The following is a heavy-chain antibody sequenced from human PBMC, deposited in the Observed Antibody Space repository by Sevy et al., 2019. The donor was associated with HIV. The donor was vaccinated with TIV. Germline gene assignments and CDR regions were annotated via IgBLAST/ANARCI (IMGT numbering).Heavy chain of an antibody. CDR2: IYYSGST. J-gene: IGHJ4*02. CDR1: GGSISSGGYY. D-gene: IGHD4-17*01. Sequence: SETLSLTCTVSGGSISSGGYYWSWIRQHPGKGLEWIGYIYYSGSTYYDPSLKSRVTISVDTSKNQFSLKLSSVTAADTAVYYCAREIDYGATGYFDYWGQGTLVTVSS. V-gene: IGHV4-31*03. CDR3: AREIDYGATGYFDY.